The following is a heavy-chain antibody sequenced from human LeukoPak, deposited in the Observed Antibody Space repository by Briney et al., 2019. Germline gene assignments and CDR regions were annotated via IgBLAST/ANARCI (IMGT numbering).Heavy chain of an antibody. CDR1: GFTFSSYS. Sequence: GGSLRLSCAASGFTFSSYSMNWVRQAPGKGPEWVSSISSSSSYIYYADSVKGRFTISRDNAKNSLYLQMNSLRAEDTAVYYCARGKYSSSWDPSSDYWGQGTLVTVSS. V-gene: IGHV3-21*01. J-gene: IGHJ4*02. CDR3: ARGKYSSSWDPSSDY. D-gene: IGHD6-13*01. CDR2: ISSSSSYI.